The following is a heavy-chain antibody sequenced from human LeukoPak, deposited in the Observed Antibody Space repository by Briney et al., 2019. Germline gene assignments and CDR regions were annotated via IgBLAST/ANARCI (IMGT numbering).Heavy chain of an antibody. J-gene: IGHJ4*02. V-gene: IGHV3-11*01. CDR2: ISSSGSTI. CDR1: GFTFSDYY. D-gene: IGHD3-3*02. CDR3: VKDHLWFTSNPY. Sequence: PGGSLRLSCAASGFTFSDYYMSWIRQAPGKGLEWVSYISSSGSTIYYADSVKGRFTISRDNAKNSLYLQMNSLRAEDTAVYYCVKDHLWFTSNPYWGQGTLVAVSS.